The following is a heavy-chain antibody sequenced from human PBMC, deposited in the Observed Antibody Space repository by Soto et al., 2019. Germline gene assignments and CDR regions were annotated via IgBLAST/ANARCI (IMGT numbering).Heavy chain of an antibody. D-gene: IGHD3-16*01. CDR1: GVTFSSYA. J-gene: IGHJ4*02. CDR3: AKDGSWDGGGGES. Sequence: QVQLVQSGAELKKPGSSVKVSCSASGVTFSSYAFTWVRQATGQGLEWMGNIIPVFRTSNYAQGFQGRLTISADESTNTIYMDLSSLRSEDTAVYFCAKDGSWDGGGGESWGQGTLVVVSS. CDR2: IIPVFRTS. V-gene: IGHV1-69*18.